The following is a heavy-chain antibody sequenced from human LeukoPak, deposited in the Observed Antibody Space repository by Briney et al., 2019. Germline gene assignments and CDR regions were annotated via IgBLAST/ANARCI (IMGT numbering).Heavy chain of an antibody. CDR2: INPNSGGT. CDR3: ARDTRYSYGSSAFDI. J-gene: IGHJ3*02. CDR1: GYTFTGYY. D-gene: IGHD5-18*01. V-gene: IGHV1-2*02. Sequence: ASVKVSCKASGYTFTGYYMHWVRQAPGQGLEWMGWINPNSGGTNYAQKSQGRVTMTRDTSISTAYMELSRLRSDDTAVYYCARDTRYSYGSSAFDIWGQGSMVTVS.